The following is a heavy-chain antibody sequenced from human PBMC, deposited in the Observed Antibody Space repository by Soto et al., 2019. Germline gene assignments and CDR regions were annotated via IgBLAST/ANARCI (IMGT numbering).Heavy chain of an antibody. CDR3: AKDLKQWLVPGFDY. V-gene: IGHV3-23*01. CDR2: ISGSDGST. Sequence: EVQLLESGGGLVQPGGSLRLSCAASGFTFSSYAMSWVRQAPGKGLEWVSGISGSDGSTYYADSVKGRFTISRDNSKNTLYLQMNSLSAEDTAVYYCAKDLKQWLVPGFDYWGQGTLVTVSS. CDR1: GFTFSSYA. J-gene: IGHJ4*02. D-gene: IGHD6-19*01.